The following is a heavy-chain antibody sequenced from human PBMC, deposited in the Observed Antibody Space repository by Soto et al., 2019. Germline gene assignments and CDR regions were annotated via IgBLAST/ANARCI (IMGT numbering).Heavy chain of an antibody. V-gene: IGHV3-48*02. J-gene: IGHJ5*02. CDR2: ISSSSSTI. Sequence: GGSLRLSCAASGFTFSSYSMNWVRQAPGKGLEWVSYISSSSSTIYYADSVKGRFTISRDNAKNSLYLQMNSLRDEDTAVYYCARDLSYCISTSCRYNWYDPWGQGTLVTVSS. D-gene: IGHD2-2*01. CDR1: GFTFSSYS. CDR3: ARDLSYCISTSCRYNWYDP.